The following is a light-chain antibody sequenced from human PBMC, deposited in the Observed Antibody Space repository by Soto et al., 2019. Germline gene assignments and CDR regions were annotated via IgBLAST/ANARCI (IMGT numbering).Light chain of an antibody. CDR1: QSVSTD. J-gene: IGKJ2*01. CDR2: GAS. CDR3: QHYHNYMYT. Sequence: EVLVTQSPATLSVSPGEGVTLSCRASQSVSTDLAWYQQKPGQAPRLLIYGASIRAIGVPDRFSGSGSGTDFTFTISSLQSEDSAIYYCQHYHNYMYTFGQGTNLEI. V-gene: IGKV3-15*01.